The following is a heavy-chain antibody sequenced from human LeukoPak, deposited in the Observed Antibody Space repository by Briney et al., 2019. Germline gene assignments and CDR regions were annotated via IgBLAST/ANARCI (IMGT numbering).Heavy chain of an antibody. CDR1: GYIFTSYW. D-gene: IGHD6-19*01. CDR3: ARRVAVAGYYFDY. V-gene: IGHV5-10-1*01. J-gene: IGHJ4*02. CDR2: IDPSDSYT. Sequence: GESLKISCKVSGYIFTSYWIVWVRQMPGKGLEWMGRIDPSDSYTNYRPSFQGHVTISADKSISTAYLQWSSLKASDTAMYYCARRVAVAGYYFDYWGQGTLVTVSS.